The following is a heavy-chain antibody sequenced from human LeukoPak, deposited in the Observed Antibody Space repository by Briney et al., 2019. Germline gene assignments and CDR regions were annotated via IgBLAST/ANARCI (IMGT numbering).Heavy chain of an antibody. CDR2: INPKSGGT. D-gene: IGHD4/OR15-4a*01. CDR1: GYTFTNHY. Sequence: ASVKVSCKASGYTFTNHYMHWVRQAPGLGFEWMGWINPKSGGTSYPQKLQGRLTMTRDTSISTAYMELSRLRPDDTAVYYCVPSANYYYFDYWGQGTLVTVSS. V-gene: IGHV1-2*02. CDR3: VPSANYYYFDY. J-gene: IGHJ4*02.